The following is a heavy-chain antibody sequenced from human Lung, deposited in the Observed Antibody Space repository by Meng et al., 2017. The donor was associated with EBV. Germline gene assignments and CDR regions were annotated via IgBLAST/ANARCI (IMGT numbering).Heavy chain of an antibody. CDR1: GGSISSSNW. CDR2: IYNSGRT. D-gene: IGHD6-13*01. CDR3: ARARSIAAAVIDY. Sequence: QEMGQRLVKLVGTLSLTSAVFGGSISSSNWWGWVRQPPGKGLEWIGEIYNSGRTTYNPSLKSRVTISVAKFKNQFSLKMSFVTAADTAVYYCARARSIAAAVIDYWGQGTLVTVSS. V-gene: IGHV4-4*02. J-gene: IGHJ4*02.